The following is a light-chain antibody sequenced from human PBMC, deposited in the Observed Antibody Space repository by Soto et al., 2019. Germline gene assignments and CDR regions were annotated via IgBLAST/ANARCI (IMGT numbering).Light chain of an antibody. Sequence: QSVLTQPPSVSGAPGQRVSISCTGSSSNIGAGYDVHWYQHLPGTAPKLLIYANNNRPSGVPDRFSGSKSGTSASLAITGLQAEDEADYYCQSYDSSLSALYVFGTGTKVTVL. CDR3: QSYDSSLSALYV. J-gene: IGLJ1*01. CDR2: ANN. V-gene: IGLV1-40*01. CDR1: SSNIGAGYD.